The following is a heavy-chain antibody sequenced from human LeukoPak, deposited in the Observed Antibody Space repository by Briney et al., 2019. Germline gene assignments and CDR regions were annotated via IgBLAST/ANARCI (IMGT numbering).Heavy chain of an antibody. CDR3: ARGGLPARSWFDP. Sequence: ASVKVSCKASGYTFTSYYMNWVRQAPGQGLEGMGIINPSSGRTTYAQKFQGRVTMTRDTSTSTVYMELTSLRPEDTAVFYCARGGLPARSWFDPWGQGTLVTVSS. V-gene: IGHV1-46*01. CDR2: INPSSGRT. CDR1: GYTFTSYY. J-gene: IGHJ5*02. D-gene: IGHD3/OR15-3a*01.